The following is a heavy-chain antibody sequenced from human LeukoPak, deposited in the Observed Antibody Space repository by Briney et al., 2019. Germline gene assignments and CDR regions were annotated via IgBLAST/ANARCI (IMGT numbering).Heavy chain of an antibody. CDR1: GGSVTTTDYY. D-gene: IGHD3-16*01. CDR3: AVSFGGSDLPYYLDS. J-gene: IGHJ4*02. V-gene: IGHV4-39*01. CDR2: ISYSGII. Sequence: PSETLSLTCTVSGGSVTTTDYYWVWIRQPPGKGLEWMGTISYSGIIYYNPSLNSRVTMSADTSKNQFSLRLSSLSAADTAVYFCAVSFGGSDLPYYLDSWGQGTLLIVSP.